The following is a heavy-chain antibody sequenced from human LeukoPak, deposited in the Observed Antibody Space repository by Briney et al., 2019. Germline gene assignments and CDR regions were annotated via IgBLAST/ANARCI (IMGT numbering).Heavy chain of an antibody. J-gene: IGHJ4*02. D-gene: IGHD6-19*01. Sequence: PSETLSLTCTVSGGSISSSSYYWGWIRQPPGKGLEWIGSIYYSGSTYYNPSLKSRVTISVDTSKNQFSLKLSSVTAADTAVYYCARRGIAVAGQFDYWGQGTLVTVSS. CDR2: IYYSGST. CDR1: GGSISSSSYY. V-gene: IGHV4-39*07. CDR3: ARRGIAVAGQFDY.